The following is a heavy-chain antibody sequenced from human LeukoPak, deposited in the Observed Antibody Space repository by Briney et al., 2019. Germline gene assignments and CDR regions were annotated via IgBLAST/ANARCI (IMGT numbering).Heavy chain of an antibody. J-gene: IGHJ4*02. D-gene: IGHD5-18*01. Sequence: ASVKVSCKASGYTFTGYYMHWVRQAPGQGLEWMGWINPNSGGTNYAQKFQGRVTMTRETSISTAYMELSRLRSDDTAVYYCARMGTAMVTPFDYWGQGTLVTVSS. CDR3: ARMGTAMVTPFDY. CDR1: GYTFTGYY. CDR2: INPNSGGT. V-gene: IGHV1-2*02.